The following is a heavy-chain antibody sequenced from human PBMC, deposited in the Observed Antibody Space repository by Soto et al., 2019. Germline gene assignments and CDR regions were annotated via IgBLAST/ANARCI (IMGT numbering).Heavy chain of an antibody. CDR1: GFTFSSYA. J-gene: IGHJ3*02. D-gene: IGHD6-19*01. V-gene: IGHV3-23*01. Sequence: GGSLRLSCAASGFTFSSYAMSWVRQAPGKGLEWVSAISGSGGSTYYADSVKGRFTISRDHSKNTLYLQMNSLRAEDKAVYYWAKVSHRAIAGAGMGDAFDIWGQGTMVTVSS. CDR3: AKVSHRAIAGAGMGDAFDI. CDR2: ISGSGGST.